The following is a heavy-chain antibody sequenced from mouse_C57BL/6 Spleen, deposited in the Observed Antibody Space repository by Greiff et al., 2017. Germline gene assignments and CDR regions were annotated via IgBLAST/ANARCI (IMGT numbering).Heavy chain of an antibody. J-gene: IGHJ2*01. CDR3: ARGLTYDYYFAN. D-gene: IGHD2-4*01. CDR2: INPNNGGT. CDR1: GYTFTDSY. Sequence: EVQLQQSGPELVKPGASVKISCKASGYTFTDSYMNWVKQSHGKSLEWIGDINPNNGGTSYNQKFKGKATLTVDKSSSTAYMELRSLTSEDSAVYYCARGLTYDYYFANWRSCATLPVSS. V-gene: IGHV1-26*01.